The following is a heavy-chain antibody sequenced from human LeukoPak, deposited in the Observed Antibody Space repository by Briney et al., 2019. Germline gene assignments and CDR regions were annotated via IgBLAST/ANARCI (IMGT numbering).Heavy chain of an antibody. Sequence: SETLSLTCTVSGGSISSYYWSWIRQPPGKGLEWIGYIYYSGSTNYNPSLKSRVTISVDTSKNQFSLKLSSVTAADTAVYYCARDLVGAFDYWGQGTLVTVSS. V-gene: IGHV4-59*01. CDR3: ARDLVGAFDY. CDR2: IYYSGST. D-gene: IGHD1-26*01. J-gene: IGHJ4*02. CDR1: GGSISSYY.